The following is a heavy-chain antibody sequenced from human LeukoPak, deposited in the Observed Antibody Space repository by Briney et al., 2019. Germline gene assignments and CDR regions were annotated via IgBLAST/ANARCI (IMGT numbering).Heavy chain of an antibody. D-gene: IGHD5-12*01. J-gene: IGHJ5*02. CDR3: ARGPRMATANNWFDP. CDR2: ISYDGSNK. V-gene: IGHV3-30-3*01. CDR1: GFTFSSYA. Sequence: PGGSLRLSCAASGFTFSSYAMHWVRQAPGKGLEWVAVISYDGSNKYYADSVKGRFTISRDNSKNTLYLQMNSLRAEDTAVYYCARGPRMATANNWFDPWGQGTLVTVSS.